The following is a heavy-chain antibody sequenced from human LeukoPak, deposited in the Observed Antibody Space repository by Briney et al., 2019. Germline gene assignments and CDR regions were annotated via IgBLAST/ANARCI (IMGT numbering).Heavy chain of an antibody. CDR2: IIPIFGTA. CDR1: GGTFSGYA. V-gene: IGHV1-69*13. CDR3: ARATTRRVHFDY. D-gene: IGHD1-1*01. Sequence: AAAKVSYKASGGTFSGYAISWVRQAPGQGLEWMGGIIPIFGTANYAQKFQGRVTITADESTSTAYMELSSLRSEDTAVYYYARATTRRVHFDYWGQGTLVTVSS. J-gene: IGHJ4*02.